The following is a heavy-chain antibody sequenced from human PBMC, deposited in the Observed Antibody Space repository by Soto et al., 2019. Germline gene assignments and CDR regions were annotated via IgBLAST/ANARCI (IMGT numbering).Heavy chain of an antibody. CDR1: GFTFGTYA. CDR2: ITGSGGST. CDR3: ATNFLVGYYYFDY. J-gene: IGHJ4*02. V-gene: IGHV3-23*01. Sequence: PGGSLGLSCAASGFTFGTYAMSGVRQAPGKGLEWVSTITGSGGSTHYADSVKGRFTISRDNSKNTLYLQMNSLTAEDTAVYYCATNFLVGYYYFDYWGQGTLVTVSS. D-gene: IGHD3-9*01.